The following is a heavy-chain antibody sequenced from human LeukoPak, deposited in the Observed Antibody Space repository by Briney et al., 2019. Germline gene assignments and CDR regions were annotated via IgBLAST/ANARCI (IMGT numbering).Heavy chain of an antibody. CDR2: IRTDGGTK. CDR1: GFSFSSYW. Sequence: GGFLRLSCEGSGFSFSSYWMHWVRQAPGKGLAWVSRIRTDGGTKYYADSVKGRFTVSRDNARNTLYLQMDSLRVDDTAVYYCARDWAWGGFDHWGQGTLVTVSS. CDR3: ARDWAWGGFDH. V-gene: IGHV3-74*01. D-gene: IGHD3-16*01. J-gene: IGHJ4*02.